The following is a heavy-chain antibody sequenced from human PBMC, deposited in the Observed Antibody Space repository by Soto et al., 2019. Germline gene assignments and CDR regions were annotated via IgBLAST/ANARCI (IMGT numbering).Heavy chain of an antibody. CDR2: VSTNGAT. CDR3: ARADYEILTGSYAMDV. V-gene: IGHV4-4*07. CDR1: DDFISSYY. Sequence: SETLSLTCTVSDDFISSYYWNWIRQPAGKGLEWIGRVSTNGATNYNPSLEGRVTMSVDTSKNQFSLKLTSVTAADTAVYFCARADYEILTGSYAMDVWGQGTTVTVSS. D-gene: IGHD3-9*01. J-gene: IGHJ6*02.